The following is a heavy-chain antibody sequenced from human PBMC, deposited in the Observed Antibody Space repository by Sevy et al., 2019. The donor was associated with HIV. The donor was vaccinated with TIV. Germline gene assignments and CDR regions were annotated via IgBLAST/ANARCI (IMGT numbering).Heavy chain of an antibody. D-gene: IGHD6-19*01. CDR3: ARGNSSGWAYYYYYMDV. CDR2: ISAYNGNT. Sequence: ASVKVSCKASGYTFTSYGISWVRQAPGQGLEWMGWISAYNGNTNYAQKLQGRVTMTTDISTSTAYMELRSLRSDDTAVYYCARGNSSGWAYYYYYMDVWGKGTTVTVSS. J-gene: IGHJ6*03. CDR1: GYTFTSYG. V-gene: IGHV1-18*04.